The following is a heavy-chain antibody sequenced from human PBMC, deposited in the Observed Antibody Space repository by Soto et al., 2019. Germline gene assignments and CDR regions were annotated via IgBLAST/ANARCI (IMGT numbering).Heavy chain of an antibody. V-gene: IGHV4-34*01. CDR3: ATRITGFGLLIPPFDP. D-gene: IGHD3-3*01. J-gene: IGHJ5*02. Sequence: PSETLSLTCAVYGGSVNGYYWSWIRQPPGKGLEWIGEINHTGGTHYNPSLKSRVTMSVDTSKNQFSLRLSSVTAADTAIYYCATRITGFGLLIPPFDPWGQGTQVTVSS. CDR2: INHTGGT. CDR1: GGSVNGYY.